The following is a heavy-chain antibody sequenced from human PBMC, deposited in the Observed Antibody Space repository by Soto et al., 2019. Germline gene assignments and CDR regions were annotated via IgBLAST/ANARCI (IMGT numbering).Heavy chain of an antibody. CDR2: FNPSGDAT. CDR3: ARRGMSKIGFDT. Sequence: QVQLVQSGAEVKKPGTSVKVSCKASGYKFSNYYMHWVRQAPGQGLEWMGVFNPSGDATHYAQSFQGRVSVTRDTSTSTVYMELSTLTSEDTAVYYCARRGMSKIGFDTWGQGTMVTVSS. V-gene: IGHV1-46*01. CDR1: GYKFSNYY. J-gene: IGHJ3*02. D-gene: IGHD3-10*01.